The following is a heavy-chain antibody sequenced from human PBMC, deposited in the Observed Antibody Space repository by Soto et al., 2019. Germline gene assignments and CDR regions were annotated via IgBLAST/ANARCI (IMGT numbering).Heavy chain of an antibody. D-gene: IGHD3-22*01. CDR2: ITATGDRT. V-gene: IGHV3-23*01. CDR3: ATMNGYFEY. Sequence: EVQLLESGGGLVQPGGSLRLSCADSGFRFSSYSMSWVRQTPGKGLEWVAAITATGDRTYYADSVTGRFTISRDNSKKMHYLQMTSLRAEDTAMYYCATMNGYFEYWGQGTPVTVSS. J-gene: IGHJ4*02. CDR1: GFRFSSYS.